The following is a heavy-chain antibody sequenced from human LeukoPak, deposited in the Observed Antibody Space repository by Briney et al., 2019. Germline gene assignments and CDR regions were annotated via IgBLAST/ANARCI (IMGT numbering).Heavy chain of an antibody. Sequence: GGSLRLSCAASGFTFSYYGMHWVRQAPGKGLEWVAFIRYDGNDKFYTDSVKGRFTTSKDTSRNTLYLQMNSLRTEDTAVYYCAKDLMRDRWFGESWGQGTLVTVSS. J-gene: IGHJ5*02. CDR3: AKDLMRDRWFGES. D-gene: IGHD3-10*01. CDR1: GFTFSYYG. CDR2: IRYDGNDK. V-gene: IGHV3-30*02.